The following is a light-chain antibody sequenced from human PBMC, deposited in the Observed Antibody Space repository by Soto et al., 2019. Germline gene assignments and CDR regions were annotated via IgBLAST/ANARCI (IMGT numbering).Light chain of an antibody. CDR3: QQYGSSPMT. J-gene: IGKJ4*01. V-gene: IGKV3-20*01. CDR1: QSVGSTY. CDR2: GGA. Sequence: EIVWTQSPGSLSLSPGERATLSCRASQSVGSTYLAWYQQKPGQAPRLLIYGGASRATGIPDRFSGSGSGTDFTLTISRLEPEDFAVYHCQQYGSSPMTFGGGTKVDIK.